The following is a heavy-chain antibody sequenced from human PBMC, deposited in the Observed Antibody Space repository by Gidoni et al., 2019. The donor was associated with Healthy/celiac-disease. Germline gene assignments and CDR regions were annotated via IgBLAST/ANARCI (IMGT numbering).Heavy chain of an antibody. CDR1: GFTFSSYA. CDR3: AKDLVPAAMGVYYYYYGMDV. D-gene: IGHD2-2*01. V-gene: IGHV3-23*01. CDR2: ISGSGGST. Sequence: EVQLLESGGGLVQPGGSLRLSCAASGFTFSSYAISWVRQAPGKGLEWVSAISGSGGSTYYADSVKGRFTISRDNSKNTLYLQMNSLRAEDTAVYYCAKDLVPAAMGVYYYYYGMDVWGQGTTVTVSS. J-gene: IGHJ6*02.